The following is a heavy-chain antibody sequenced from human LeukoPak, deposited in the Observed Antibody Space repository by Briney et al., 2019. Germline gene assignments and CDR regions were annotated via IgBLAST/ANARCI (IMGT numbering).Heavy chain of an antibody. Sequence: GGSLRLSCEASGFTFRSYWMSWVRQAPGKGLEWVANIKQDGIEKYYVDAVRGRFIISRDNAKNSLYLQMNSLRAEDTAVYYCAREHDLPGVPASREDYWGQGTLVTVSS. CDR2: IKQDGIEK. D-gene: IGHD2-2*01. CDR3: AREHDLPGVPASREDY. J-gene: IGHJ4*02. CDR1: GFTFRSYW. V-gene: IGHV3-7*01.